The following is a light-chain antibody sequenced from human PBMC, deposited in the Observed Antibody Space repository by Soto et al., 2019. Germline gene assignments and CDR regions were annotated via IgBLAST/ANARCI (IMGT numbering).Light chain of an antibody. V-gene: IGKV3-11*01. CDR3: QQRSNWPT. J-gene: IGKJ1*01. CDR2: DAS. CDR1: QSVSNY. Sequence: EIVLTQSPATLSLSPGERATLSCRASQSVSNYLAWYQQKPGQAPRLLIFDASSRATGIPDRFSGSGSGTDFPLTISNLEPEDFAVYYCQQRSNWPTFGQGTKVDIK.